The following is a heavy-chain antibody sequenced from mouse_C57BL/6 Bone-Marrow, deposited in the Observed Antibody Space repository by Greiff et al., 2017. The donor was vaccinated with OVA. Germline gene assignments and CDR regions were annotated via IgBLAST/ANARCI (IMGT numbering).Heavy chain of an antibody. CDR2: ISNGGGST. Sequence: EVQLVESGGGLVQPGGSLKLSCAASGFTFSDYYMYWVRQTPEKRLEWVAYISNGGGSTYYPDTVKGRFTISRDNAKNTLYLQMSRLKSEDTAMYYCARPSYYYGSSYWYFDVWGTGTTVTVSS. CDR1: GFTFSDYY. V-gene: IGHV5-12*01. J-gene: IGHJ1*03. CDR3: ARPSYYYGSSYWYFDV. D-gene: IGHD1-1*01.